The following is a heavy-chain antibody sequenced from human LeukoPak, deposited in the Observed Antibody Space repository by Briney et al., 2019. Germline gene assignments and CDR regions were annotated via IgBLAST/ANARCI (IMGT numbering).Heavy chain of an antibody. Sequence: GGSLRLSCAASGFTFSSYSMNWVRQAPGKGLEWVSSISSSSSYIYYADSVEGRFTISRDNAKNSLYLQMNSLRAEDTAVYYCARDRLGGATPYFDYWGQGTLVTVSS. D-gene: IGHD1-26*01. CDR2: ISSSSSYI. CDR1: GFTFSSYS. J-gene: IGHJ4*02. CDR3: ARDRLGGATPYFDY. V-gene: IGHV3-21*04.